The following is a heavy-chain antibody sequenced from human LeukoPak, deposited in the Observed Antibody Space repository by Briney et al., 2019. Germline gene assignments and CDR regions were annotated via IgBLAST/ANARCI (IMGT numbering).Heavy chain of an antibody. CDR1: GGAISRDS. J-gene: IGHJ6*02. V-gene: IGHV4-4*07. D-gene: IGHD3-3*01. CDR2: IYTSGST. Sequence: PSQTLPLTCTVSGGAISRDSRSWIRHPPGKGLEWIGRIYTSGSTPYNTSLESRVTMSVDTCRNQFSVKLSSVTAAVTAGYFCAREGSGHYDFWSGYPPYYGMDVWGQGTTVTVSS. CDR3: AREGSGHYDFWSGYPPYYGMDV.